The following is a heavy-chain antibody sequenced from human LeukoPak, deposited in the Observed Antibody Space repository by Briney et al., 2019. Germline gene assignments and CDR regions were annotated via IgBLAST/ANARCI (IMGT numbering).Heavy chain of an antibody. V-gene: IGHV3-48*01. CDR2: ISSSSSTI. CDR3: ARDGVFGGIDY. Sequence: GGSLRLSCAASGFTFSSYSMNWVRQAPGKGLEWVSYISSSSSTIYYADSVKGRFTISRDNAKNSLYLQMNSLRAEDTAVYYCARDGVFGGIDYWGPGTLVTVSS. D-gene: IGHD3-3*01. J-gene: IGHJ4*02. CDR1: GFTFSSYS.